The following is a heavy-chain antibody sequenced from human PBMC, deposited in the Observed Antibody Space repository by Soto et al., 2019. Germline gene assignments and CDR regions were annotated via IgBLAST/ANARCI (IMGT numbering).Heavy chain of an antibody. V-gene: IGHV4-34*01. CDR2: INHSGST. CDR3: ARAPLITFGGVIVQGSWFDP. J-gene: IGHJ5*02. Sequence: QVQLQQWGAGLLKPSETLSLTCAVYGGSFRGYYWSWIRQPPGKGLEWIGEINHSGSTNYNPSLKSRVTISVDTSKNQFSLKLSSVTAADTAVYYCARAPLITFGGVIVQGSWFDPWGQGTLVTVSS. D-gene: IGHD3-16*02. CDR1: GGSFRGYY.